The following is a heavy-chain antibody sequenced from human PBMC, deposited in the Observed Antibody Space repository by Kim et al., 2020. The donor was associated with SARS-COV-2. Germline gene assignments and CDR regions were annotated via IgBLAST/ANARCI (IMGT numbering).Heavy chain of an antibody. Sequence: GGSLRLSCVVSGLTFSNHSMNWLRQAPGKGLEWISSIGRTGGYIFYADSVKGRFTISRDNAKNSVYLQLNSLGAEDTAVYFCAKGDCSNTNCYFGALGGWFDPWGQGTLVTVS. J-gene: IGHJ5*02. CDR2: IGRTGGYI. CDR3: AKGDCSNTNCYFGALGGWFDP. V-gene: IGHV3-21*06. D-gene: IGHD2-2*01. CDR1: GLTFSNHS.